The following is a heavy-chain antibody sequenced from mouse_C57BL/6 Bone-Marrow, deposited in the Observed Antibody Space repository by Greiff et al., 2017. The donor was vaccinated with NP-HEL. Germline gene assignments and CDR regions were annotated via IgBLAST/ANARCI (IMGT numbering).Heavy chain of an antibody. V-gene: IGHV14-4*01. D-gene: IGHD2-4*01. Sequence: EVKLQQSGAELVRPGASVKLSCTASGFNIKDDYMHWVKQRPEQGLEWIGWIDPENGDTEYASKFQGKATITADTSSNTAYLQLSSLTSEDTAVYYCTEGLRRSWFAYWGQGTLVTVSA. CDR1: GFNIKDDY. CDR3: TEGLRRSWFAY. CDR2: IDPENGDT. J-gene: IGHJ3*01.